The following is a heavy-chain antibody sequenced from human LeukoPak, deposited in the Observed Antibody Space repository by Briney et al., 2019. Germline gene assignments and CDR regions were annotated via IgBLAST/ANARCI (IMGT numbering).Heavy chain of an antibody. J-gene: IGHJ4*02. Sequence: GGSLRLSCAASGSTFSSYAMSWVRQAPGKGLEWVSAISGSGGSTYYADSVKGRFTISRDNSKNTLYLQMNSLRAEDTAVYYCAKEHYYDSSGLVYYFDYWGQGTLVTVSS. D-gene: IGHD3-22*01. V-gene: IGHV3-23*01. CDR3: AKEHYYDSSGLVYYFDY. CDR2: ISGSGGST. CDR1: GSTFSSYA.